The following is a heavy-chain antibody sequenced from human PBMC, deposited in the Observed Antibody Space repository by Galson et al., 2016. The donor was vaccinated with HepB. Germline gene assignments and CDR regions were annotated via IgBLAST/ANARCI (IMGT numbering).Heavy chain of an antibody. CDR1: GFPFSYYA. CDR3: AKPGTTNAFDI. D-gene: IGHD3-10*01. V-gene: IGHV3-23*01. CDR2: ITGRGGTT. J-gene: IGHJ3*02. Sequence: SLRLSCAASGFPFSYYAMNWVRQAPGKGLEWVSAITGRGGTTYYADSVKGRFTISRDNSKNTLYLQMNTLRAEDTAVYYCAKPGTTNAFDIRGQGTMVTVSS.